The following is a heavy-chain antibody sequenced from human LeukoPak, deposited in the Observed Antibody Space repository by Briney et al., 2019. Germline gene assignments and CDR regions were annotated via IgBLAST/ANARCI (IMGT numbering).Heavy chain of an antibody. V-gene: IGHV1-24*01. CDR2: FDPEDGET. J-gene: IGHJ1*01. CDR3: ATHSSGYYYVNPLWQH. D-gene: IGHD3-22*01. CDR1: GYILTELS. Sequence: ASVKVSCKVSGYILTELSMHWVRQAPGKGLEWMGGFDPEDGETIYAQKFQGRITMTGDTSTDTAYMELSSLRSEDTAVYYCATHSSGYYYVNPLWQHWGQGTLVTVSS.